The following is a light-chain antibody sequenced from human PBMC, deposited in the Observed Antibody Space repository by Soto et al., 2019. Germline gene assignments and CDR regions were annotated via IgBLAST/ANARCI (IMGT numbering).Light chain of an antibody. V-gene: IGKV3-15*01. CDR2: DAS. CDR1: QSVNSN. Sequence: EIVMTQSPATLSVSPGERATLSCRASQSVNSNLAWYRQKPGQAPRLLISDASTRATGVPGRFSGSASGTESTLTISSTRSVDSGIYQCQQYNCWPPLTFGGGTKVEIE. CDR3: QQYNCWPPLT. J-gene: IGKJ4*01.